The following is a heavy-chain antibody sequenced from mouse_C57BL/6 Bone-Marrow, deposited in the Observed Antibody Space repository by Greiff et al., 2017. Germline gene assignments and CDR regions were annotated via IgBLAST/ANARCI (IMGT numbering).Heavy chain of an antibody. Sequence: QLQQSGPELVKPGASVKISCKASGYTFTDYYMNWVKQSHGKSLEWIGDINPNNGGTSYNQKFKGKATLTVDKSSSTAYMELRSLTSEDSAVYYCASLYDYDVWGTGTTVTVSS. CDR1: GYTFTDYY. CDR3: ASLYDYDV. CDR2: INPNNGGT. V-gene: IGHV1-26*01. J-gene: IGHJ1*03. D-gene: IGHD2-4*01.